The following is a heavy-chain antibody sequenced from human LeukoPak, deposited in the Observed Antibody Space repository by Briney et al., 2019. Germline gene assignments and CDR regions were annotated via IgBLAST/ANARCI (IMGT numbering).Heavy chain of an antibody. CDR1: GFTFSTYN. CDR3: VRGKTTVTTWFDP. D-gene: IGHD4-17*01. J-gene: IGHJ5*02. CDR2: ISSTSSYI. V-gene: IGHV3-21*01. Sequence: GGSLRLSCAASGFTFSTYNMNWVRQAPGKGLEWVSSISSTSSYIYYADSVKGRFTISRDNAKNSLYLQMNSLRAEDTAVYYCVRGKTTVTTWFDPWGQGTLVTVSS.